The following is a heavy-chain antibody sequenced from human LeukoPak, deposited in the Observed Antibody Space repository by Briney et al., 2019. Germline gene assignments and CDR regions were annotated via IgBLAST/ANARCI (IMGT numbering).Heavy chain of an antibody. CDR2: IYTTGNT. CDR3: ARDRSYYSDSGTAY. Sequence: SQTLSLTCTVSGYYWSWIRQPAGKGLDWIGRIYTTGNTNYNPSLWRRVTISVDTSKNQFSLRLNSVTAADTAVYFCARDRSYYSDSGTAYWGQGILVTVSS. V-gene: IGHV4-61*02. CDR1: GYY. J-gene: IGHJ4*02. D-gene: IGHD3-22*01.